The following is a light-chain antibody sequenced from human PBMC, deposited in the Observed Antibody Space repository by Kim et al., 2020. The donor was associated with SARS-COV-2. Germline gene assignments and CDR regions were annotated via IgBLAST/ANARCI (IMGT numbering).Light chain of an antibody. CDR2: AAS. CDR1: QHISSN. CDR3: QQYYSYPYS. V-gene: IGKV1-8*01. J-gene: IGKJ2*03. Sequence: SASTGDRVTVTCRASQHISSNLAWYQQKPGKAPKLLIYAASTLESGDPSRFSGSGSGTDFTLTITSLQSEDFATYYCQQYYSYPYSFGQGTKLEI.